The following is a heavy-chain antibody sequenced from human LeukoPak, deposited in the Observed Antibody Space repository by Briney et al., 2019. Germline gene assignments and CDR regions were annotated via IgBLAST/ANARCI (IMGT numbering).Heavy chain of an antibody. Sequence: GGSLSFSCTASGFTASGNYRSWVGKAPGKGLKWASVIYSGGRTYYADSVKGRFTISRDNSKHTLYLQMNSLRAEDTAVYYCASSYDFWSGYRHDDAFDIWGQGTMVTVSS. V-gene: IGHV3-53*01. CDR1: GFTASGNY. J-gene: IGHJ3*02. CDR2: IYSGGRT. CDR3: ASSYDFWSGYRHDDAFDI. D-gene: IGHD3-3*01.